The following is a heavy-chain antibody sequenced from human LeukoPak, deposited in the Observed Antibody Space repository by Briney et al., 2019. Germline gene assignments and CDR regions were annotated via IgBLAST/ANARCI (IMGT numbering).Heavy chain of an antibody. D-gene: IGHD1-26*01. Sequence: PSETPSLTCTVSGGSISSYYWSWIRQSPGKGLEWIGYISYSGSTNYNPYLKSRVTISVDTSKNQFSLRLRSVAAADTAVYYCARTVGATSTSFDYWGQGTLVTVSS. J-gene: IGHJ4*02. CDR3: ARTVGATSTSFDY. V-gene: IGHV4-59*08. CDR1: GGSISSYY. CDR2: ISYSGST.